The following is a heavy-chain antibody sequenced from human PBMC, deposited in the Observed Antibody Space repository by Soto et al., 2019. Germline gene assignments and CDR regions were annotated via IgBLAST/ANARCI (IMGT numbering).Heavy chain of an antibody. CDR3: LRESSPHTGKKGPFEI. Sequence: QVQLLESGRGVVQPGRSLRLSCAASGFTFSSYGMHWVRQAPGKGLEWVSFILYDGSNKYYAGSVKGRFTISRDNSKNTLYRQMNSLRAEVTAVYYCLRESSPHTGKKGPFEIWGQGTMVTVSP. CDR2: ILYDGSNK. CDR1: GFTFSSYG. J-gene: IGHJ3*02. D-gene: IGHD5-18*01. V-gene: IGHV3-30-3*01.